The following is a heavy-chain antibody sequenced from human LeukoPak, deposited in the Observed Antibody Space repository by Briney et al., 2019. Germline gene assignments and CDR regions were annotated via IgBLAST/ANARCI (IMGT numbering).Heavy chain of an antibody. J-gene: IGHJ4*02. CDR1: GYSFSNDW. V-gene: IGHV5-51*01. CDR2: IYNGDSDT. D-gene: IGHD2-15*01. Sequence: GESLKISCKGSGYSFSNDWIGWVRQMPGKGLEWMGIIYNGDSDTRYSPSFQGQVTISADKSISTAYLQWSSLGASDTAVYYCARRGCNGGSCYAYWGQGTLVTVSS. CDR3: ARRGCNGGSCYAY.